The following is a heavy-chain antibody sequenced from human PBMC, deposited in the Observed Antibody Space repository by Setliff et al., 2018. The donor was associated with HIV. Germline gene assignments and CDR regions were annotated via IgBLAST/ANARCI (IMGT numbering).Heavy chain of an antibody. D-gene: IGHD3-22*01. CDR2: IRTKSYGGTA. V-gene: IGHV3-49*04. Sequence: PGGSLRLSCKVSGFTFADYAISWVRQAAGKGLEWVGFIRTKSYGGTADYAASVTGRFIISRDDSKNISSLHMFSVETDDTATYYCSRDVSRSGYYSDTFDLWGRGTMVTVSS. CDR3: SRDVSRSGYYSDTFDL. CDR1: GFTFADYA. J-gene: IGHJ3*01.